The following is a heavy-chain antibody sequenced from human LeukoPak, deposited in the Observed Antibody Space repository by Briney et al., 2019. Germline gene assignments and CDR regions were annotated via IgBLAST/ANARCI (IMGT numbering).Heavy chain of an antibody. CDR2: IYYSGST. Sequence: SETLSLTCTVSGGSISSYYWSWIRQPPGKGLEWIGYIYYSGSTNYNPSLKGRVTISVDTSKNQFSLKLSSVTAADTAVYYCARCLFSGRRPNAFDIWGQGTMVTVSS. CDR1: GGSISSYY. D-gene: IGHD2-15*01. J-gene: IGHJ3*02. V-gene: IGHV4-59*08. CDR3: ARCLFSGRRPNAFDI.